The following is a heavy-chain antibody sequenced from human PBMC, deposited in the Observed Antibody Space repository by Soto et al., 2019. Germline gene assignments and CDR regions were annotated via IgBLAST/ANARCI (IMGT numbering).Heavy chain of an antibody. V-gene: IGHV4-34*01. CDR1: GGSFSGYY. CDR2: INHSGST. J-gene: IGHJ6*02. CDR3: ARGDCSSTSCDYGMDV. D-gene: IGHD2-2*01. Sequence: SETLSLTSAVYGGSFSGYYWSWIRQPPGKGLGWIGEINHSGSTNYNPSLKSRVTISVDTSKNQFSLKLSSVTAANTSVYYCARGDCSSTSCDYGMDVWGQGTTVTVSS.